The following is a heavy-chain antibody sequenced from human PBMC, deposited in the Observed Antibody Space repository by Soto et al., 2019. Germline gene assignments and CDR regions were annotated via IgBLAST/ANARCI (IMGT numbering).Heavy chain of an antibody. J-gene: IGHJ4*02. D-gene: IGHD4-17*01. CDR3: ARDGAASYGDYVGFGY. CDR2: INPNSGGT. CDR1: GYTFTGYY. Sequence: ASVKVSCKASGYTFTGYYMHWVRQAPGQGLEWMGWINPNSGGTNYAQKFQGRVTMTRDTSISTAYMELSRLRSDDTAVYYCARDGAASYGDYVGFGYWGQGTLVTVSS. V-gene: IGHV1-2*02.